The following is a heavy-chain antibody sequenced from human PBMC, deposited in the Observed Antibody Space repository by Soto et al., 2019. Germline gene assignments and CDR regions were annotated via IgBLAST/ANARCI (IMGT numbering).Heavy chain of an antibody. CDR3: GRDIDY. J-gene: IGHJ4*02. CDR2: IYADGRT. Sequence: PGGSMRLSCAASGFIVSTFYMSWVRQAPGKGLEWVSTIYADGRTYYADSVKGRFTMSRDDVKNTLFLQMNSLRVEDTAVYYCGRDIDYCGQGTLVTVSS. V-gene: IGHV3-66*01. CDR1: GFIVSTFY.